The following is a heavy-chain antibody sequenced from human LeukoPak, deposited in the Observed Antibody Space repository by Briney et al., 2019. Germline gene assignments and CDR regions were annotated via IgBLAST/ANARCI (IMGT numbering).Heavy chain of an antibody. CDR2: INPSGGGSA. CDR1: GYTFTSYY. J-gene: IGHJ6*02. V-gene: IGHV1-46*01. D-gene: IGHD3-16*01. Sequence: GASVKVSCKASGYTFTSYYNHWVRQAPGQGLEWMGIINPSGGGSATCAQKFQGRVTMTSDTSTSTVYMELSSLRSEDTAVYYCVRDRGEDLRDYYYGMDVWGQGTTVIVSS. CDR3: VRDRGEDLRDYYYGMDV.